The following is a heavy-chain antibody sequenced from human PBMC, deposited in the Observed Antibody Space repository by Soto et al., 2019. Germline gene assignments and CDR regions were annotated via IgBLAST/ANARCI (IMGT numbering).Heavy chain of an antibody. J-gene: IGHJ6*02. Sequence: LSLTFTVCVGSSSSGGYYWIGIRQHPGKGLEWIGYIYYSGSTYYNPSLKSRVTISVDTSKNQFSLKLSSVTAADTAVYYCARDRISSLDYYYGMDVWGQGTTATVSS. CDR1: VGSSSSGGYY. V-gene: IGHV4-31*03. CDR2: IYYSGST. CDR3: ARDRISSLDYYYGMDV.